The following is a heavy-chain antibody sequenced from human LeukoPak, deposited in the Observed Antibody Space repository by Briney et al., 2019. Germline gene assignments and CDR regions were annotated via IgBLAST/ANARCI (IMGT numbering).Heavy chain of an antibody. CDR2: ISYDGSNK. CDR3: AREYYYDSSGYSGYYGMDV. J-gene: IGHJ6*02. CDR1: GFTFSSYA. V-gene: IGHV3-30-3*01. D-gene: IGHD3-22*01. Sequence: GGSLRLSCAASGFTFSSYAMHWVRQAPGKGLEWVAVISYDGSNKYYADSVKGRFTISRDNSKNTLYLQMNSLRAEDTAVYYCAREYYYDSSGYSGYYGMDVWGQGTTVTVSS.